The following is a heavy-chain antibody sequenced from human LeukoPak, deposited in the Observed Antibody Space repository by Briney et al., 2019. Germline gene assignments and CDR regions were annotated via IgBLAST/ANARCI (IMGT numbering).Heavy chain of an antibody. Sequence: GSLRLSCAASGFTFSNYAMSWIRQPPGKGLEWIGEINHSGSTNYNPSLKSRVTISVDTSKNQFSLKLSSVTAADTAVYYCARGIGYSGYDRGNLFDYWGQGTLVTVSS. CDR1: GFTFSNYA. J-gene: IGHJ4*02. D-gene: IGHD5-12*01. CDR3: ARGIGYSGYDRGNLFDY. V-gene: IGHV4-34*01. CDR2: INHSGST.